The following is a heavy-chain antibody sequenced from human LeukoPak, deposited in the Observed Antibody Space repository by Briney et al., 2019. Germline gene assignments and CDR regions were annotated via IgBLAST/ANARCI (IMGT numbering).Heavy chain of an antibody. Sequence: GASVKVSCKASGYTFTGYYMHWVRQAPGQGLEWMGWINPNSGGTNYAQKFQGRVTMTRDTSISTAYMELSRLRSDDTAVYYCARGTNTAMVPYYFDYWGQGTLVTVSS. J-gene: IGHJ4*02. CDR2: INPNSGGT. V-gene: IGHV1-2*02. CDR3: ARGTNTAMVPYYFDY. CDR1: GYTFTGYY. D-gene: IGHD5-18*01.